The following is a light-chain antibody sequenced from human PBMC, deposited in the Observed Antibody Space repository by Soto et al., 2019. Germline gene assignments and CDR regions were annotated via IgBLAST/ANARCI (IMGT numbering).Light chain of an antibody. CDR1: RSISNW. Sequence: DIQMTQSPSTLPASVVDRVTITCRASRSISNWLAWYQQKPGKVPKLLIYEASSLESGVPSRFSGSGSGTEFTLTISSLQPDDFATYYCQQYNSYPWTFGQGTKVDI. CDR3: QQYNSYPWT. J-gene: IGKJ1*01. CDR2: EAS. V-gene: IGKV1-5*03.